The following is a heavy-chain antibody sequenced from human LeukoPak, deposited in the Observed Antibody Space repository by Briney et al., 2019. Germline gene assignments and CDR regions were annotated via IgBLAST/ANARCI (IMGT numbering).Heavy chain of an antibody. D-gene: IGHD6-19*01. CDR3: ARMYSSGWSGHFDY. V-gene: IGHV4-59*01. Sequence: SETLSLTCTVSAGSISSYYWIWIRQPPGKGLEWIGYIYHSGSTNYNPSLKSRVTISIGTSRIQFSLKLSSVTAADTAVYYCARMYSSGWSGHFDYWGQGTLVTVSS. J-gene: IGHJ4*02. CDR2: IYHSGST. CDR1: AGSISSYY.